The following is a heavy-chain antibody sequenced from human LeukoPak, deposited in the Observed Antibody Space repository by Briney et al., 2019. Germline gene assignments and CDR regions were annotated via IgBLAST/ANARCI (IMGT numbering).Heavy chain of an antibody. CDR2: IYPGDSDT. V-gene: IGHV5-51*01. CDR3: ATLAVAVAGTPFDY. J-gene: IGHJ4*02. D-gene: IGHD6-19*01. Sequence: GESLKISCKGSGYSFNSHWIGWVRQVPGKGLEWMGIIYPGDSDTRYSPSFQGQVTISADKSISTAYLQWSSLKASDTAMYYCATLAVAVAGTPFDYWGQGTLVTVSS. CDR1: GYSFNSHW.